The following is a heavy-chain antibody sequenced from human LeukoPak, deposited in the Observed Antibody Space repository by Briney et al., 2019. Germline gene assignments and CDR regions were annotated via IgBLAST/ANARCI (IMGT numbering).Heavy chain of an antibody. V-gene: IGHV4-38-2*01. J-gene: IGHJ4*02. CDR3: ARHDTGDYGDYLGLFDY. CDR2: IYHSGGT. Sequence: SETLSLTCAVSGYSISSGYYWGWIRQPPGKGLEWIGSIYHSGGTYYNPSLKSRVTISVDTSKNQFSLKLSSVTAADTAVYYCARHDTGDYGDYLGLFDYWGQGTLVTVSS. D-gene: IGHD4-17*01. CDR1: GYSISSGYY.